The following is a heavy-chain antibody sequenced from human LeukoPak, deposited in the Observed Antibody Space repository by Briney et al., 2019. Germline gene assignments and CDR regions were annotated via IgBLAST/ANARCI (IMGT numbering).Heavy chain of an antibody. CDR2: ISCDGSNK. J-gene: IGHJ4*02. CDR1: GFTFSSYA. CDR3: ARAASGSTVTTLFDY. V-gene: IGHV3-30-3*01. D-gene: IGHD4-17*01. Sequence: GGSLRLSCAASGFTFSSYAMHWVRQAPGKGLEWVAVISCDGSNKYYADSVKGRFTISRDNSKNTLYLQMNSLRAEDTAVYYCARAASGSTVTTLFDYWGQGTLVTVSS.